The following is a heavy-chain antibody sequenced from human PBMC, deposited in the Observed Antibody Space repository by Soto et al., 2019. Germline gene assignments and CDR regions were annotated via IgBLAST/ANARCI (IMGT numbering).Heavy chain of an antibody. D-gene: IGHD2-2*01. Sequence: QVQLVQSGAEMKKPGSSVKVSCKASGGTFSSYAISWVRQAPGQGLEWMGGIIPISGTANYAQKFQGRVTITADESTSTAYMELSSQRSEDTAVYYCARSQGSSTSLEIYYYYYYGMDVWGQGTTVTVSS. V-gene: IGHV1-69*01. CDR3: ARSQGSSTSLEIYYYYYYGMDV. CDR2: IIPISGTA. CDR1: GGTFSSYA. J-gene: IGHJ6*02.